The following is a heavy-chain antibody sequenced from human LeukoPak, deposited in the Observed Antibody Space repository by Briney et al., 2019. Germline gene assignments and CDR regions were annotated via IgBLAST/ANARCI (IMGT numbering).Heavy chain of an antibody. J-gene: IGHJ4*02. Sequence: ASVKVSCKASGYTSTSYGISWVRQAPGQGLEWMGWMNPNSGNTGYAQKFQGRVTITRNTSISTAYMELSSLRSEDTAVYYCARRYYDFWSGYFFDYWGQGTLVTVSS. V-gene: IGHV1-8*03. CDR3: ARRYYDFWSGYFFDY. D-gene: IGHD3-3*01. CDR2: MNPNSGNT. CDR1: GYTSTSYG.